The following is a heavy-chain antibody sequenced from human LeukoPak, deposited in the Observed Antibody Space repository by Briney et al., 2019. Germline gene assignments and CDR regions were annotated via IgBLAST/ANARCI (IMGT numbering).Heavy chain of an antibody. CDR2: ISYDGSNK. V-gene: IGHV3-30-3*02. Sequence: GGSLRLSCAASGFTFSSYAMHWVRQAPGKGLEWVAVISYDGSNKYYADSVKGRFTISRDNSKNTLYLQVNSLRAEDTAVYYCAKIYGSGPYNNYPDYWGQGTLVTVSS. CDR3: AKIYGSGPYNNYPDY. J-gene: IGHJ4*02. CDR1: GFTFSSYA. D-gene: IGHD3-10*01.